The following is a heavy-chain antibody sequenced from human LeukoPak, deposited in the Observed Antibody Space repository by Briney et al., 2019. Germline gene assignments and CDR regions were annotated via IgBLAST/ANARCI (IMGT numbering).Heavy chain of an antibody. D-gene: IGHD6-19*01. V-gene: IGHV3-48*03. CDR3: VAVADYYYMDV. CDR2: ISSSGSTI. Sequence: GGSLRLSCAASGFTFSSYEMNWVRQAPGKGLEWVSYISSSGSTIYYADSVKGRFTISRDNAKNSLYLQMNSLRAEDTAPYYCVAVADYYYMDVWGKGTPVTISS. CDR1: GFTFSSYE. J-gene: IGHJ6*03.